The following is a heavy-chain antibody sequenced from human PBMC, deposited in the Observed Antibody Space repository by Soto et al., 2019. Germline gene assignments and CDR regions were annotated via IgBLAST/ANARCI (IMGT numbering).Heavy chain of an antibody. Sequence: QVQLVESGGGVVQPGRSLRLSCAASGFTFSSYAMHWVRQAPGKGLEWVAVISYDGGNKYYADSVKGRFTISRDNSKNTLYLQMYSLRAEDTAVYYCARDEGWQQLDPYFDYWGQGTLVTVSS. CDR1: GFTFSSYA. CDR3: ARDEGWQQLDPYFDY. D-gene: IGHD6-13*01. V-gene: IGHV3-30-3*01. J-gene: IGHJ4*02. CDR2: ISYDGGNK.